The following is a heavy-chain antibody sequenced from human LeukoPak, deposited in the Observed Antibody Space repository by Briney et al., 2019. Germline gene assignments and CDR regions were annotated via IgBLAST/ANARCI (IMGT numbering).Heavy chain of an antibody. CDR3: KTIAAAGTS. Sequence: GGSLRLSCAASGFTVGSNEMCWVRQAPGKGLEWVSSISGGSTYYADSRKGRFTISRDNSKNTLHLQMNSLRAEDTVVYYCKTIAAAGTSRGQGTLVTVSS. CDR1: GFTVGSNE. V-gene: IGHV3-38-3*01. CDR2: ISGGST. D-gene: IGHD6-13*01. J-gene: IGHJ4*02.